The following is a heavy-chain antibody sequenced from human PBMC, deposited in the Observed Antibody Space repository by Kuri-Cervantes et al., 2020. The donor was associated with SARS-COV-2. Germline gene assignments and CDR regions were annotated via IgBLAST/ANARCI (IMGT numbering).Heavy chain of an antibody. J-gene: IGHJ1*01. V-gene: IGHV4-59*01. CDR3: ASPPMEQLVEGGLEYFQH. Sequence: SETLSLTCTVSGGSISSYYWSWIRQPPGKGLEWIGYIYYSGSTNYNPSLKSRVTISVDMSKNQFSLKLSSVTAADTAVYYCASPPMEQLVEGGLEYFQHWGQGTLVTVSS. D-gene: IGHD6-13*01. CDR2: IYYSGST. CDR1: GGSISSYY.